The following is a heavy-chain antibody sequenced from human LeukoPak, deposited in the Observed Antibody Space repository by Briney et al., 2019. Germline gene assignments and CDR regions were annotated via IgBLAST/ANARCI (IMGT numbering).Heavy chain of an antibody. CDR3: ARFHGDYDNAFDI. D-gene: IGHD4-17*01. V-gene: IGHV4-59*01. J-gene: IGHJ3*02. CDR2: IYYSGST. CDR1: GGSISSYY. Sequence: PSETLSLTCTVSGGSISSYYWSWIRQPPGKGLDWIGYIYYSGSTNYNPSLKSRVTISVDTSKNQFSLKLSSVTAADTAVYYCARFHGDYDNAFDIWGQGTMVTVSS.